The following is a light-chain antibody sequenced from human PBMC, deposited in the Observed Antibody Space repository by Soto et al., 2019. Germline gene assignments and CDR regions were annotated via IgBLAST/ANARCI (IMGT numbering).Light chain of an antibody. CDR3: QQAYRAPWT. J-gene: IGKJ1*01. Sequence: DIQMTQSPSSLSASVGDRLTITCRASLSVGSYLNWFQQKAGKPPKLLISASSKLERGVPSRFRGTGSGTDFTLTVSSLQPEDFATYYCQQAYRAPWTFGQGTKVEV. CDR2: ASS. V-gene: IGKV1-39*01. CDR1: LSVGSY.